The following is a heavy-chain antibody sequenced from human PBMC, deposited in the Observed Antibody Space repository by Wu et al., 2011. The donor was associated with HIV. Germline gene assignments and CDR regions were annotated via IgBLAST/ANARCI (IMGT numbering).Heavy chain of an antibody. CDR1: GNSFSSYG. Sequence: QVQLVQSGAEVKKPGASLKVSCKASGNSFSSYGISWVRQAPGQGPEWMGWISAYNGDTDYAQNFQGRVTLTKDTSASTVYMELRSLRSDDTAVYYCARDPPGYPYYFDYWGQGTLVTVSS. V-gene: IGHV1-18*01. D-gene: IGHD5-12*01. CDR2: ISAYNGDT. CDR3: ARDPPGYPYYFDY. J-gene: IGHJ4*02.